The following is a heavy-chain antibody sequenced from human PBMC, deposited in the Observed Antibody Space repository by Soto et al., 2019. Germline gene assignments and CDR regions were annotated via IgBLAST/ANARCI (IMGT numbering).Heavy chain of an antibody. CDR2: IIPISGTA. CDR3: ARSQGSSTSLEIYYYYYYGMDV. J-gene: IGHJ6*02. CDR1: GGTFSSYA. Sequence: ASVKVSCKASGGTFSSYAISWVRQAPGQGLEWMGGIIPISGTANYTQKFQGRVTITADESTSTAYMELSSLRSEDTAVYYCARSQGSSTSLEIYYYYYYGMDVWGQGTTVTVSS. D-gene: IGHD2-2*01. V-gene: IGHV1-69*13.